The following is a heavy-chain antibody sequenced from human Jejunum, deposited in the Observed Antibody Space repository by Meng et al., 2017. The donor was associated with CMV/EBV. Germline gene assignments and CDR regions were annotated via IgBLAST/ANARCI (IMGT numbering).Heavy chain of an antibody. CDR2: IIPYLGEP. Sequence: CKASGGTFNTYTFNWVRQAPGRGLEWMGGIIPYLGEPTYAQTFQDRVTISADRSSTAYMELRSLMSEDTAVYYCAGRGPYGRALHIWGQGTLVTVSS. V-gene: IGHV1-69*02. D-gene: IGHD3-10*01. CDR3: AGRGPYGRALHI. J-gene: IGHJ3*02. CDR1: GGTFNTYT.